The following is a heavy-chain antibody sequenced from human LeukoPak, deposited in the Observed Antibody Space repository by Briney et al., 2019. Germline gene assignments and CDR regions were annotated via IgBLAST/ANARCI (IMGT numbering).Heavy chain of an antibody. V-gene: IGHV3-74*01. J-gene: IGHJ4*02. CDR1: GFTFSNYW. D-gene: IGHD1-26*01. CDR3: ARDSLVGTTIPFIDY. CDR2: LNADGNSI. Sequence: PGGSLRLSCAASGFTFSNYWMHWVRQAPGKGLVWVSRLNADGNSITYADSVKGRFTISRDNAKNSLYLQMNSLRAEDTAVYYCARDSLVGTTIPFIDYWGQGTLVTVSS.